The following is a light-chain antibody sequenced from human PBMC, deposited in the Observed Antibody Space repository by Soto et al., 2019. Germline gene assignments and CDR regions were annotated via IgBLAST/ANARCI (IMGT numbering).Light chain of an antibody. CDR3: QSYDSSLSGSVV. V-gene: IGLV1-40*01. Sequence: QSVLTQPPSVSGAPGQRGTISCTGSSSNIGAGYDVHWYQQLPGTAPKLLIYGNSNRPSGVPDRFSGSKSGTSASLAITGLQAEDEADYYRQSYDSSLSGSVVFGGATKLTVL. CDR1: SSNIGAGYD. CDR2: GNS. J-gene: IGLJ3*02.